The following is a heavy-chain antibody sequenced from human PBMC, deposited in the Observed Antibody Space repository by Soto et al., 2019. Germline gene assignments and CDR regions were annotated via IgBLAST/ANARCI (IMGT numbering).Heavy chain of an antibody. CDR3: ATHTLDTGTPPGY. Sequence: QVQLVQSGAEVREPGASVKVSCKASGYTFTNYGVSWVRQAPGQGLEWMGWIGGYKGNTNYAPKLHGRGTLTTDTSTRTAYMELASQICADTAVYYYATHTLDTGTPPGYWRQRTLVTASS. CDR1: GYTFTNYG. V-gene: IGHV1-18*01. CDR2: IGGYKGNT. J-gene: IGHJ4*02. D-gene: IGHD5-18*01.